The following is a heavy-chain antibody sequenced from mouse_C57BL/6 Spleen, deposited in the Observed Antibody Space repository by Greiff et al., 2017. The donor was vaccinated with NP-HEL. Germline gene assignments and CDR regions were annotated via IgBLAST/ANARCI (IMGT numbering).Heavy chain of an antibody. D-gene: IGHD1-1*01. CDR3: ARERITTVVATDYAMDY. CDR1: GYTFTSYW. CDR2: IYPGSGST. J-gene: IGHJ4*01. V-gene: IGHV1-55*01. Sequence: VQLQQPGAELVKPGASVKMSCKASGYTFTSYWITWVKQRPGQGLEWIGDIYPGSGSTNYNEKFKSKATLTVDTSSSTAYMQLSSLTSEDSAVYYCARERITTVVATDYAMDYWGQGTSVTVSS.